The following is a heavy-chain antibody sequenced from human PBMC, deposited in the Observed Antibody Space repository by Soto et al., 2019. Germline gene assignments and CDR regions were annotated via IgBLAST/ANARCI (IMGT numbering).Heavy chain of an antibody. V-gene: IGHV4-59*08. CDR2: FYYSGST. D-gene: IGHD1-1*01. J-gene: IGHJ4*02. CDR3: ARRYGYRFEN. CDR1: GGSISSYY. Sequence: QVQLQESGPGLVKPSETLSLTCTVPGGSISSYYWSWVRQPPGKGLEWIGYFYYSGSTNYNPSLKSRGTISIDTSKSQLSLKLSSLTAADMAVYYCARRYGYRFENWGQRARVTVSS.